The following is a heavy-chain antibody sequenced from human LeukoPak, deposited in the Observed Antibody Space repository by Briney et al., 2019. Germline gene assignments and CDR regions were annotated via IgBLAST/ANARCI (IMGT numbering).Heavy chain of an antibody. J-gene: IGHJ5*02. CDR3: ARDGLTYYDFWSGYRFDP. CDR2: ISAYNGNT. CDR1: GYTFTSYG. V-gene: IGHV1-18*01. D-gene: IGHD3-3*01. Sequence: ASAKVSCKASGYTFTSYGISWVRQAPGQGLEWMGWISAYNGNTNYAQKLQGRVTMTTDTSTSTAYMELRSLRSDDTAVYYCARDGLTYYDFWSGYRFDPWGQGTLVTVSS.